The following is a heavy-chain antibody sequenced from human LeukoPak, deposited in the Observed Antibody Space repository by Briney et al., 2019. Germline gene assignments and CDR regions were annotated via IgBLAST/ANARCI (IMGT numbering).Heavy chain of an antibody. CDR2: IFYSGST. V-gene: IGHV4-39*07. CDR3: ARDTGTTVLDAFDI. D-gene: IGHD1-7*01. Sequence: SETLSLTCTVSGGAISSSSYYWGWIRQPPGKGLEWIGSIFYSGSTYYNPSLKSRVTMSVDTSKNQFSLKLSSVTAADTAVYYCARDTGTTVLDAFDIWGQGTMVTVSS. CDR1: GGAISSSSYY. J-gene: IGHJ3*02.